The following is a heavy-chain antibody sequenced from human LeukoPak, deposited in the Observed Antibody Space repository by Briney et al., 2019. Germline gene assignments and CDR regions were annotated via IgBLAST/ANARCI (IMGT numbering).Heavy chain of an antibody. V-gene: IGHV3-30*02. Sequence: GGSLRLSCAASGFTFSSYGMHWVRQAPGKGLEWVAFIRYDGSNKYYADSVKGRFTISRDNFKNTLYLQMNSLRAEDTAVFYCAKGGGYEAQYYYYYMDVWGKGTTVTVSS. CDR2: IRYDGSNK. J-gene: IGHJ6*03. CDR3: AKGGGYEAQYYYYYMDV. D-gene: IGHD5-12*01. CDR1: GFTFSSYG.